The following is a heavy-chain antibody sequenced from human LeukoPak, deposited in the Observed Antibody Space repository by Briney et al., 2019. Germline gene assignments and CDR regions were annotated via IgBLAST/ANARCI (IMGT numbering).Heavy chain of an antibody. Sequence: GASVKVSCKASGYSFTGYYIQWVRQAPGQGLEWMGWINPNSGGTSYAQKFQGRVTMTKDTSISTAYMEVSRLRSDDTAVYFCARSDYYYYYMDVWGKGTTVTVSS. J-gene: IGHJ6*03. CDR1: GYSFTGYY. CDR2: INPNSGGT. V-gene: IGHV1-2*02. CDR3: ARSDYYYYYMDV.